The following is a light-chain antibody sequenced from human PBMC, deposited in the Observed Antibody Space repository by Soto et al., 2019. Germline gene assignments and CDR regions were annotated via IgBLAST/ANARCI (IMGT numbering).Light chain of an antibody. CDR1: NSDIGGYNY. V-gene: IGLV2-14*03. J-gene: IGLJ2*01. CDR2: DVS. CDR3: SAYTSHSTLGV. Sequence: QSALTQPASVSGSPGQSITISYTGTNSDIGGYNYVAWYQQHPGKAPKLMIYDVSSRPSGVSYRFSGAKSGNTASLTISGLQAEYEADYYCSAYTSHSTLGVFGGGTKLTVL.